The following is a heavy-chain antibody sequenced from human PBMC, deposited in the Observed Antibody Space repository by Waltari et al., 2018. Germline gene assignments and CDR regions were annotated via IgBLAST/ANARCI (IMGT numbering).Heavy chain of an antibody. CDR1: GYTFTGYS. D-gene: IGHD4-17*01. Sequence: QVHLVQSGAEVKKPGASVTVSCKASGYTFTGYSKQWVRRAPGQGLEWMGRINPNSGDTNYAQKFQGRVTLTRDTSINTAYMELSSLKSDDTAVYYCARDLGSDYGNRDYWGQGTLVTVPS. CDR3: ARDLGSDYGNRDY. CDR2: INPNSGDT. V-gene: IGHV1-2*06. J-gene: IGHJ4*02.